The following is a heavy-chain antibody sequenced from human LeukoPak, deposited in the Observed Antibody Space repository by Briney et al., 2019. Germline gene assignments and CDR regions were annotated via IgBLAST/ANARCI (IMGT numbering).Heavy chain of an antibody. V-gene: IGHV4-38-2*02. D-gene: IGHD1-26*01. J-gene: IGHJ4*02. CDR2: IYHSGST. Sequence: SETLSLTCTVSGYSISSGYYWGWIRQPPGKGLEWIGSIYHSGSTYYNPSLKSRVAISVDTSKNQFSLKLSSVTAADTAVYYCARSLLVGVPLDWGQGTLVTVSS. CDR3: ARSLLVGVPLD. CDR1: GYSISSGYY.